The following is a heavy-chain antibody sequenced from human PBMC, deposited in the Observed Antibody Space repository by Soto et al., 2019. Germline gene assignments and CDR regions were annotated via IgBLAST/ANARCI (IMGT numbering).Heavy chain of an antibody. V-gene: IGHV3-33*01. Sequence: QVQLVESGGGVVQPGRSLRLSCAASGFIFSSYGMHWVRQAPGKGLEWVAVIWYDGSNKYYGDSVKGRFTISRDNLKSTLYLEMNSLRAEDTAVYYCARSGTRYSGYDLGGLVDYWGQGTLVTVSS. D-gene: IGHD5-12*01. CDR3: ARSGTRYSGYDLGGLVDY. J-gene: IGHJ4*02. CDR2: IWYDGSNK. CDR1: GFIFSSYG.